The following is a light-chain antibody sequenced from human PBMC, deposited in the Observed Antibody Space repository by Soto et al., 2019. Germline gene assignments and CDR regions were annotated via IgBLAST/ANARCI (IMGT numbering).Light chain of an antibody. CDR3: QVCESNSVFV. J-gene: IGLJ1*01. CDR2: DDA. Sequence: SYELAQPPSVSVAPGQTARITCGGNNIGSQSVHWYQQKPGQAPVLVVYDDADRPSGVPERFSGSKSGNMVTLTISRVEAGDEADYYCQVCESNSVFVFGMGTKVTVL. CDR1: NIGSQS. V-gene: IGLV3-21*02.